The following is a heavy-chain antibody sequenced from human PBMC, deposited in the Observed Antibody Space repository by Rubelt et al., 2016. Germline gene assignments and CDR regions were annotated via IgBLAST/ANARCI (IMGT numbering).Heavy chain of an antibody. CDR3: ARAYSYAYGY. Sequence: QVQLLESGPGLVKPFQTLSLTCTLSGDSLARGGHPWSWIRQSAGKGLEWIGYIYYSGSTYYNTSLKNRVILSVETSKNQNARRVRSVTAADTAGNNCARAYSYAYGYWGQGTLVTVSS. CDR2: IYYSGST. CDR1: GDSLARGGHP. J-gene: IGHJ4*02. D-gene: IGHD5-18*01. V-gene: IGHV4-31*03.